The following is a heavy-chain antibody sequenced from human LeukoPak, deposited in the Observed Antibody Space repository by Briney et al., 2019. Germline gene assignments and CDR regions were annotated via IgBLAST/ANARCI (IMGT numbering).Heavy chain of an antibody. Sequence: KPSETLSLTCTVSGGSISSSRYYWAWIRQPPGKGLEWIGSMYYSGSTYYNPSLKSRVTISVDTSKNQFSLKLSSVTAADTAVFYCARQTLRDGCDFDYWGQRTLVTVSS. J-gene: IGHJ4*02. D-gene: IGHD5-24*01. CDR1: GGSISSSRYY. CDR2: MYYSGST. CDR3: ARQTLRDGCDFDY. V-gene: IGHV4-39*01.